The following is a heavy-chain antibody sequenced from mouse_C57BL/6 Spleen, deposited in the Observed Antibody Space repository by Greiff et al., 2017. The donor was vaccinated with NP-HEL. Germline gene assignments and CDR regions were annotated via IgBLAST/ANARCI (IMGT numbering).Heavy chain of an antibody. J-gene: IGHJ4*01. V-gene: IGHV1-64*01. D-gene: IGHD2-3*01. Sequence: QVQLQQPGAELVKPGASVKLSCKASGYTFTSYWMHWVKQRPGQGLEWIGMIHPNSGSTNYNEKFKSKATLTVDKSSSTAYMQLSSLTSEDSAVYYCARWMEKPYYYAMDYWGQGTSVTVSS. CDR1: GYTFTSYW. CDR3: ARWMEKPYYYAMDY. CDR2: IHPNSGST.